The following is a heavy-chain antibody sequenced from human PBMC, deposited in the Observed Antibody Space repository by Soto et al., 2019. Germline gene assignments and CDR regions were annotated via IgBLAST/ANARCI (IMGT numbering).Heavy chain of an antibody. CDR1: DGSISDGAYY. CDR3: ASGLSGDKVDQ. J-gene: IGHJ4*02. Sequence: QVQLQESGPGLVKPSQTLSLTCTVSDGSISDGAYYWSWIRQPPGKGLEWIGHIYDSGNTYNNPSLKSRLTISVDTSKNHFSLNLNSVTAADTAVYYCASGLSGDKVDQWGQGTLVTVS. D-gene: IGHD2-21*01. CDR2: IYDSGNT. V-gene: IGHV4-30-4*01.